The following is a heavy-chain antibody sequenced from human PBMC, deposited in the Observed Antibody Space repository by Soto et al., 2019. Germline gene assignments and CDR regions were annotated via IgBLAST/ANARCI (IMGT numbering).Heavy chain of an antibody. CDR3: AIDCSPNSCYWGY. V-gene: IGHV1-18*01. Sequence: QVQLVQSGAEVKKPGASVKVSCKASGYTFTSYGISWVRQAPGQGLEWMGRISANNGNTKYARNLQGRVTMTTDTSTSTAYMELRSLRSDDTAVYYCAIDCSPNSCYWGYWGQGTLVTVSS. CDR1: GYTFTSYG. J-gene: IGHJ4*02. CDR2: ISANNGNT. D-gene: IGHD2-2*01.